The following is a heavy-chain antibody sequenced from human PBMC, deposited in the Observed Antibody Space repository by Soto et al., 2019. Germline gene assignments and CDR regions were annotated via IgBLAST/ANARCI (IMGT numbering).Heavy chain of an antibody. CDR2: IIPILGIA. CDR1: GGTFSSYT. D-gene: IGHD2-2*01. Sequence: GASVKVSCKASGGTFSSYTISWVRQAPGQGLEWMGRIIPILGIANYAQKFQGRVTITADKSTSTAYMELSSLRSEDTAVYYCARGRELGYCSSTSCYGTYYFDYWGQGTLVTVSS. V-gene: IGHV1-69*02. CDR3: ARGRELGYCSSTSCYGTYYFDY. J-gene: IGHJ4*02.